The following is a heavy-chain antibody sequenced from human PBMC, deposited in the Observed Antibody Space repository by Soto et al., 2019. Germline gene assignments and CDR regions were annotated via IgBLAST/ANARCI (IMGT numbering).Heavy chain of an antibody. CDR2: IIPILGIA. V-gene: IGHV1-69*04. Sequence: SVKVSCKASGISSINHYVHWVRQAPGQGLEWMGRIIPILGIANYAQKFQGRVTITADRSTSTAYMELSSLRSEDTAVYYCARDFAYCGGDCQFDYWGQGTLVTVSS. J-gene: IGHJ4*02. CDR1: GISSINHY. D-gene: IGHD2-21*02. CDR3: ARDFAYCGGDCQFDY.